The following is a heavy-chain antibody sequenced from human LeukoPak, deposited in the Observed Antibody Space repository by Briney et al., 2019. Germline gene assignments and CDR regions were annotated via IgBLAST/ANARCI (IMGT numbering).Heavy chain of an antibody. CDR2: ISSSDSTI. CDR3: ARDRAVGAEKYFDY. J-gene: IGHJ4*02. D-gene: IGHD1-26*01. V-gene: IGHV3-11*04. Sequence: GGSLRLSCAASGFTFSDYYMSWIRQAPGKGLEWVSYISSSDSTIYYADSVKGRFTISRDNAKNSLYLQMNSLRAEDTAVYYCARDRAVGAEKYFDYWGQGTLVTVSS. CDR1: GFTFSDYY.